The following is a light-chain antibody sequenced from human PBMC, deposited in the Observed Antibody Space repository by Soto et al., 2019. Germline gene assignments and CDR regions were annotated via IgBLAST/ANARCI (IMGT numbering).Light chain of an antibody. CDR2: RVS. J-gene: IGKJ1*01. CDR3: MQGTHWPPT. CDR1: QSLVYSDGIAY. Sequence: EVVMTQSPLSLPVTLGQPASISCRSSQSLVYSDGIAYLNWFHQRPGQSPRRLIYRVSNRDSGVPDRFSGSGSGTDFTLKISRVEAEDVGVYYCMQGTHWPPTFGRGTKVEIK. V-gene: IGKV2-30*01.